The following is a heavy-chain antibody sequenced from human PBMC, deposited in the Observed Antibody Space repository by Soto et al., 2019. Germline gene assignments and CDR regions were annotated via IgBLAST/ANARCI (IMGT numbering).Heavy chain of an antibody. D-gene: IGHD4-17*01. V-gene: IGHV3-15*01. J-gene: IGHJ4*02. CDR3: TTDDYGVRYYFDY. Sequence: GGSLRLSCLASGFTFSNAWMSWVRQAPGKGLEWVGSIKSKTDGDTKDYAAPVKGRSTISRDASKSTLYLQMNSLTTEDTAVYFCTTDDYGVRYYFDYWGQGTLVTVSS. CDR2: IKSKTDGDTK. CDR1: GFTFSNAW.